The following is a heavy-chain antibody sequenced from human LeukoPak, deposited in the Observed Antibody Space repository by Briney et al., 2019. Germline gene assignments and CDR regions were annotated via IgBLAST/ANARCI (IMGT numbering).Heavy chain of an antibody. V-gene: IGHV4-31*03. J-gene: IGHJ5*02. CDR2: IYYSGYT. Sequence: PSETLSLTCTVSGDSINGGGYYWSWIRQHPGKGLEWFGYIYYSGYTYYNPSLKNRLTISVDTSKNHFSLKLSSVTAADTAVYHCARGTGCSGGTCYAGGNWFDPWGQGTLVTVSS. D-gene: IGHD2-15*01. CDR3: ARGTGCSGGTCYAGGNWFDP. CDR1: GDSINGGGYY.